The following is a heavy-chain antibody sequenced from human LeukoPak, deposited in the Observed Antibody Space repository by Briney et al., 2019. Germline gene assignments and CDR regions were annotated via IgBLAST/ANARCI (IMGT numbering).Heavy chain of an antibody. CDR1: GFTFSSYW. Sequence: QTGGSLRPSCGASGFTFSSYWMHWVRQAPGKGLVWISRINSDGSTTSYADSVKGRFTISRDNAKNTLYLQMNSLRAEDTAVYYCARVGLAADGTPLDDYWGQGTLVTVSS. CDR3: ARVGLAADGTPLDDY. CDR2: INSDGSTT. J-gene: IGHJ4*02. D-gene: IGHD6-13*01. V-gene: IGHV3-74*01.